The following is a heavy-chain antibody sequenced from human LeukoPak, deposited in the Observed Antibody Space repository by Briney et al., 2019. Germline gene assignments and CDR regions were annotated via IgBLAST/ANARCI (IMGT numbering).Heavy chain of an antibody. CDR1: GFTFSSYA. Sequence: GGSLRLSCAASGFTFSSYAMSWVRQAPGKGLEWVSAISGSGGSTYYADSVKGRFTISRDNSKNMLYLQMNSLRAEDTAVYYCAKATHITMVRGVDLDYWGQGTLVTVSS. CDR2: ISGSGGST. V-gene: IGHV3-23*01. D-gene: IGHD3-10*01. CDR3: AKATHITMVRGVDLDY. J-gene: IGHJ4*02.